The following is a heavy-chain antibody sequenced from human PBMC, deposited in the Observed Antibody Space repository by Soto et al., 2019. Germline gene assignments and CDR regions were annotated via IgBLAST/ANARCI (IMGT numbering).Heavy chain of an antibody. V-gene: IGHV3-49*03. D-gene: IGHD4-4*01. CDR2: IRSKAYGGTT. J-gene: IGHJ5*02. Sequence: GGSLRLSCTASGFTFGDYAMSWFRQAPGKGLEWVGFIRSKAYGGTTEYAASVKGRFTISRDDSKSIAYLQMNSLKTEDTAVYYCTRDPSTVTTWFDPWGQGTLVTVSS. CDR3: TRDPSTVTTWFDP. CDR1: GFTFGDYA.